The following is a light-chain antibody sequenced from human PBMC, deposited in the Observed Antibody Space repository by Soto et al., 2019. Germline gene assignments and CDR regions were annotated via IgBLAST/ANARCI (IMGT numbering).Light chain of an antibody. CDR1: QSVSRR. V-gene: IGKV3-20*01. Sequence: EIVLTQSPGTLSLSPGGRATLSCRASQSVSRRLAWYQHRPGQSPRLLISGASMRASGVPVRFSGSGSGTDFTLTISRREPEDFAVYYCQYYGETPITFGLGTR. CDR3: QYYGETPIT. J-gene: IGKJ5*01. CDR2: GAS.